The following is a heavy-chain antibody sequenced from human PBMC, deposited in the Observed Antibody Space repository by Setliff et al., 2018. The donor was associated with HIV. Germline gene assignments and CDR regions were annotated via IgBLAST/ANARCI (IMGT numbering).Heavy chain of an antibody. D-gene: IGHD6-19*01. Sequence: ASVKVSCKASGYTFTRNIVHWVRQAPGQRLEWMGWINAANGNAKYSQKFQDRVTFTRDTSASAAYMELNSLRFEDTAVYYCARDIGSVWHNWFDPWGQGTLVTVSS. CDR2: INAANGNA. J-gene: IGHJ5*02. CDR3: ARDIGSVWHNWFDP. CDR1: GYTFTRNI. V-gene: IGHV1-3*01.